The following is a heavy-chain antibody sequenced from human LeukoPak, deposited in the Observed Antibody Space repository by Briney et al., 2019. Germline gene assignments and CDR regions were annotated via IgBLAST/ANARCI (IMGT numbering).Heavy chain of an antibody. CDR1: GYSFTSYW. CDR3: ARRWALYGDYKGGAFDI. J-gene: IGHJ3*02. D-gene: IGHD4-17*01. CDR2: TYPGDSDT. V-gene: IGHV5-51*01. Sequence: GESLKISCKGSGYSFTSYWIGWVRQMPGKGLEWMGITYPGDSDTRYSPSFQGQVTISADKSISTAYLQWSSLKASDTAMYYCARRWALYGDYKGGAFDIWGQGTMVTVSS.